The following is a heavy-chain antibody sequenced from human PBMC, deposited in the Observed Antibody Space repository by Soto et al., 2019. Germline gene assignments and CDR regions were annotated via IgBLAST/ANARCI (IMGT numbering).Heavy chain of an antibody. J-gene: IGHJ6*02. V-gene: IGHV4-39*01. Sequence: SETLSLPCTVSGGSISSISYCWGWIRQPPGKGLEWIGSIYYSGSTYYNPSLKSRVTISVDTSKNQFSLKLSSVTAADTAVYYCARQVTGSSPSYPIYYYYYGMDVWGQGTTVTVSS. D-gene: IGHD5-18*01. CDR2: IYYSGST. CDR3: ARQVTGSSPSYPIYYYYYGMDV. CDR1: GGSISSISYC.